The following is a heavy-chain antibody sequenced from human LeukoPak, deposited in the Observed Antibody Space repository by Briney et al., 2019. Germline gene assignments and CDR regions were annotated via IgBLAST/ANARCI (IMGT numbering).Heavy chain of an antibody. Sequence: GASVKVPCKASAYTFKNYYMHWVRQAPGQGLEWMGRISLSAGSISYAQKFRGSLTISRDTSTSTVYMELSSLRSEDTAVCYCAKDAGDKSNYYGLDVWGQGTTVTVSS. CDR3: AKDAGDKSNYYGLDV. D-gene: IGHD1-26*01. CDR1: AYTFKNYY. V-gene: IGHV1-46*02. CDR2: ISLSAGSI. J-gene: IGHJ6*02.